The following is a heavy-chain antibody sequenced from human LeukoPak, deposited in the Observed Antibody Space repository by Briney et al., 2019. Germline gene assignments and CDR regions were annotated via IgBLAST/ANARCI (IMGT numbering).Heavy chain of an antibody. D-gene: IGHD6-19*01. V-gene: IGHV3-23*01. CDR3: ARDPRQYSSGWYYFDY. J-gene: IGHJ4*02. CDR2: ITASGGST. Sequence: GGSLRLSCAASGFTFNTYAMYWVRQAPGKGLEWVSAITASGGSTYYADSVKGRFTISRDNSKNTLDLQMNSLRAEDTAVYYCARDPRQYSSGWYYFDYWGQGTLVTVSS. CDR1: GFTFNTYA.